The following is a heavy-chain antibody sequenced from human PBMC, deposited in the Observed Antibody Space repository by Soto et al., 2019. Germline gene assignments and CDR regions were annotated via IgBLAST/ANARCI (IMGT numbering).Heavy chain of an antibody. D-gene: IGHD3-10*01. CDR2: IYSSGRT. CDR3: AREIVTNYFAY. CDR1: GGSISSGGYY. J-gene: IGHJ4*02. Sequence: QVQLQESGPGLVKPSQTLSLTCTVSGGSISSGGYYWSWIRQHPGKGLEWIGYIYSSGRTYYNPSLKSRVIISVDTAKNQFSQKLSSVTAADTAVYYCAREIVTNYFAYWGQGTLVTVS. V-gene: IGHV4-31*03.